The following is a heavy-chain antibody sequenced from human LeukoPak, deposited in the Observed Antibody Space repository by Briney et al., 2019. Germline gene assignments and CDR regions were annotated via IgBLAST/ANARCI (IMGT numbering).Heavy chain of an antibody. J-gene: IGHJ3*02. CDR3: ASNTGPPLGYCSSTSCYGAFDI. CDR1: GFTFSSYG. CDR2: ISYDGSNK. V-gene: IGHV3-30*03. Sequence: GGSLRLSCAASGFTFSSYGMHWVRQAPGKGLEWVAVISYDGSNKYYADSVKGRFTISRDNSKNTLYLQMNSLGAEDTAVYYCASNTGPPLGYCSSTSCYGAFDIWGQGTMVTVSS. D-gene: IGHD2-2*01.